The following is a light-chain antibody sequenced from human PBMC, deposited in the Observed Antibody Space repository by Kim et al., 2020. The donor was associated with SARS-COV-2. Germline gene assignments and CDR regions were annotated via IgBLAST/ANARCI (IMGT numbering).Light chain of an antibody. CDR2: DNN. CDR1: SSNIGNNY. J-gene: IGLJ3*02. Sequence: QSMLTQPPSVSAAPGQKVTISCSGSSSNIGNNYVSWYQQLPGTAPKLLIYDNNKRPSGIPDRFSGSKSGTSATLGITGLQTGDEADYYCGTWDSSLSAWVFGGGTQLTVL. CDR3: GTWDSSLSAWV. V-gene: IGLV1-51*01.